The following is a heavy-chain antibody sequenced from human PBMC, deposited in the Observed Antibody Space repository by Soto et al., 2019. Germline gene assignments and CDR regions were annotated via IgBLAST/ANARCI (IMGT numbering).Heavy chain of an antibody. D-gene: IGHD3-22*01. V-gene: IGHV3-33*01. J-gene: IGHJ6*02. CDR3: ARDRSSGYYFNYYGMDV. Sequence: GGSLRLSCAASGFTFSSYGMHWVRQAPGKGLEWVAVIWYDGSNKYYADSVKGRFTISRDNSKNKLYLQMNSLRAEDTAVYYCARDRSSGYYFNYYGMDVWGQGTTVTVSS. CDR2: IWYDGSNK. CDR1: GFTFSSYG.